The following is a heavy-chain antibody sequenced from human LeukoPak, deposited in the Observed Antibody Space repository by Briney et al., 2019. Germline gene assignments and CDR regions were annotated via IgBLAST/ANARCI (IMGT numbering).Heavy chain of an antibody. V-gene: IGHV3-23*01. CDR1: GFTFSSYA. Sequence: GGSLRLSCAASGFTFSSYAMSWVRQAPGKGLEWVSGISSSAGSTYYADSVKGRFTISRDNSKNTLYLQMNSLRADDTAVYYCVKEDYYDSSGYYPFDYWGQGSLVTVS. D-gene: IGHD3-22*01. CDR2: ISSSAGST. CDR3: VKEDYYDSSGYYPFDY. J-gene: IGHJ4*02.